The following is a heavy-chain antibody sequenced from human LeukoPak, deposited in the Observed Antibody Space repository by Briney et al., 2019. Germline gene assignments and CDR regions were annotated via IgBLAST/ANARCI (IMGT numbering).Heavy chain of an antibody. CDR2: ISWNSGSI. V-gene: IGHV3-9*03. CDR3: AKSPCGGDCYSFDY. J-gene: IGHJ4*02. Sequence: GRSLRLSCAASGFTFDDYAMHWVRQAPGKGLEWVSGISWNSGSIGYADSVKGRFIISRDNAKNSLYLQMNSLRAEDMALYYCAKSPCGGDCYSFDYWGQGTLVTVSS. CDR1: GFTFDDYA. D-gene: IGHD2-21*02.